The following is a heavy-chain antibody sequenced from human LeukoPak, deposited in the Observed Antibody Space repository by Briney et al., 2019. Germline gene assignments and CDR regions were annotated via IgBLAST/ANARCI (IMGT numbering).Heavy chain of an antibody. V-gene: IGHV3-48*01. D-gene: IGHD2-15*01. CDR2: ISASGSAI. Sequence: GGSLRLSCTASGFPLSSYSINWIRQAPGKGLEWISYISASGSAIYYVDSVKGRVTVSRDNARNSLFLQMDSPRAEDTAVYYCVRVKGSSFDYWGPETLVTVSS. J-gene: IGHJ4*02. CDR3: VRVKGSSFDY. CDR1: GFPLSSYS.